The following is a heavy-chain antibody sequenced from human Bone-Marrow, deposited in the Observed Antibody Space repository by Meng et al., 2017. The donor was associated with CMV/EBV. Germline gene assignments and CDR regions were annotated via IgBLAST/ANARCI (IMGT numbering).Heavy chain of an antibody. CDR1: GYSFASYW. Sequence: GESLKISCKGSGYSFASYWIGWVRQMPGKGLEWMGIIYPGDSDTRYSPSFQGQVTISADKSISTAFLQWSSLKASDTAIYYCARQDGVALYYFDYWGPGNLVNVAS. J-gene: IGHJ4*02. D-gene: IGHD3-10*01. CDR3: ARQDGVALYYFDY. CDR2: IYPGDSDT. V-gene: IGHV5-51*01.